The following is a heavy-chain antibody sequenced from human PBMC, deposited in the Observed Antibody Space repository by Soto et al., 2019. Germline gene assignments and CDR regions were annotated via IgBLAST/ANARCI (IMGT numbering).Heavy chain of an antibody. Sequence: VKGPCKSSGGTFSSYAISWVRQAPGQVLEWMGGIIPNFGTANYAQKCKGSDTITADKSTSTANMELSSLRYEETAVYYCASGGFTIFGVEIYYYYGIDVWGQGTTVTVSS. CDR1: GGTFSSYA. CDR3: ASGGFTIFGVEIYYYYGIDV. D-gene: IGHD3-3*01. V-gene: IGHV1-69*06. J-gene: IGHJ6*02. CDR2: IIPNFGTA.